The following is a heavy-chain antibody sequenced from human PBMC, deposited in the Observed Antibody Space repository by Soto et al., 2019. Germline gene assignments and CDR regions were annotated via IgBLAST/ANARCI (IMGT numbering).Heavy chain of an antibody. CDR3: ARTGNFYGHHGMDV. CDR2: ISYDGSNQ. CDR1: GFTFSSYA. V-gene: IGHV3-30*01. J-gene: IGHJ6*02. Sequence: PGGSLRLSCAASGFTFSSYAMHWVRQAPGKGLEWVAVISYDGSNQYYADSVKGRFTISRDNSKNTLYLQMNSLRAEDTAVYYCARTGNFYGHHGMDVWGQGTTVTVSS. D-gene: IGHD1-7*01.